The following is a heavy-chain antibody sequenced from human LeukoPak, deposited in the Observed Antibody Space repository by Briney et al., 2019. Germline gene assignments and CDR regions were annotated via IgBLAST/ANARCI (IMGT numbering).Heavy chain of an antibody. V-gene: IGHV3-23*01. CDR2: ISGSGDYT. Sequence: GGTLRLSCAASGFTFSSHGMSWVRQAPGKGLEWVSTISGSGDYTYYADSVKGRFTISRDNSKNTLYLQMNSLRAEDTAIYYCAKVTYGSGTYGAFDSWGQGTLVTVSS. D-gene: IGHD3-10*01. CDR1: GFTFSSHG. J-gene: IGHJ4*02. CDR3: AKVTYGSGTYGAFDS.